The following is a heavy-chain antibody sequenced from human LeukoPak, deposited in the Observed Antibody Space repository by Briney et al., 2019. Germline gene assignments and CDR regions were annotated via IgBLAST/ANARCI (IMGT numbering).Heavy chain of an antibody. CDR2: IYPGDSDT. D-gene: IGHD2-15*01. J-gene: IGHJ4*02. Sequence: GESLKISCKGSGYGFTSYWIGWVRQMPGKGLEWMGIIYPGDSDTTYSPSFQGQVTISVDNSINTAYLQWSSLKASDTAMYYCARGEGVCSGGSCYQSDFWGQGTLVTVSS. CDR1: GYGFTSYW. CDR3: ARGEGVCSGGSCYQSDF. V-gene: IGHV5-51*01.